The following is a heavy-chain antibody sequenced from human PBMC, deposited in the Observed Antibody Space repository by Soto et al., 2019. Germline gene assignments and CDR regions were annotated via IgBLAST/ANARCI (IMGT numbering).Heavy chain of an antibody. CDR2: MNPNSGNT. J-gene: IGHJ4*02. V-gene: IGHV1-8*01. D-gene: IGHD4-17*01. Sequence: QVQLVQSGAEVKEPGASVKVSCKASGYTFTSYDVNWVRQATGQGLEWMGWMNPNSGNTGYAQRFQGRVTMTRDTYLSTAYMELSSLKSEDTAVYYCATTVTDFDYWGQGTLVTVAS. CDR3: ATTVTDFDY. CDR1: GYTFTSYD.